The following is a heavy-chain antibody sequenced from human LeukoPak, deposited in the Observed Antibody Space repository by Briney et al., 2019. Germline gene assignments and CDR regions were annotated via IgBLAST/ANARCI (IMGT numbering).Heavy chain of an antibody. J-gene: IGHJ6*02. CDR3: AREDGYYYGMDV. V-gene: IGHV3-53*01. Sequence: GGSLRLSCAASGFTVSSNYMSWVRQAPGKGLEWVSVIYSGGSTYYADSVKGRFTISRDDSKNTLYLQMNSLRAEDTAVYYCAREDGYYYGMDVWGHGTTVTVSS. D-gene: IGHD5-24*01. CDR1: GFTVSSNY. CDR2: IYSGGST.